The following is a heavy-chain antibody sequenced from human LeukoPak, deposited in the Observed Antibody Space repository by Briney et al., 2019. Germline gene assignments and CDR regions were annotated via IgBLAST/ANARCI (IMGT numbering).Heavy chain of an antibody. CDR3: ARVHSQYYYYYGMDV. J-gene: IGHJ6*02. V-gene: IGHV3-33*01. CDR1: GFTFSSYG. CDR2: IWYDGSNK. Sequence: GGSLRLSCAASGFTFSSYGMHWVRQAPGKGLEWVAVIWYDGSNKYYADSVKGRFTISRDNSKNTLYLQMNSLRAEDTAVYYCARVHSQYYYYYGMDVWGQGTTVTVSS.